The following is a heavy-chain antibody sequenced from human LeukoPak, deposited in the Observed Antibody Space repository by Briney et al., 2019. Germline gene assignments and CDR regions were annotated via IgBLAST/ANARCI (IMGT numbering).Heavy chain of an antibody. V-gene: IGHV5-51*01. D-gene: IGHD3-16*01. Sequence: GESLHISSQGEGCCFTSYWNGWMRQMPGKRLEWMGIIYPGDSDTRYSPSFQGQVTISADKSTSTAYLQWSSPKASDTAMYYCARQSTLAYTTSVDYWGQGTQVTVSS. CDR3: ARQSTLAYTTSVDY. CDR2: IYPGDSDT. J-gene: IGHJ4*02. CDR1: GCCFTSYW.